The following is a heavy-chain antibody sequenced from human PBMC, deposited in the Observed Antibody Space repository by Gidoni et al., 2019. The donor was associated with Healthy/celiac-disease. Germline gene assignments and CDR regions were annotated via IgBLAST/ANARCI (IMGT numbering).Heavy chain of an antibody. Sequence: EVQLLESGGGLVQPGGSLRLYCAASGFTFSSYAMSWVRQAPGKGLEWVLAISGSGGSTYSADSVKGRFTISRDNSKNTLYLQINSLRAEDTAVYYCAKTDGRYYDILTGYYDYWGQGTLVTVSS. CDR1: GFTFSSYA. J-gene: IGHJ4*02. V-gene: IGHV3-23*01. CDR2: ISGSGGST. D-gene: IGHD3-9*01. CDR3: AKTDGRYYDILTGYYDY.